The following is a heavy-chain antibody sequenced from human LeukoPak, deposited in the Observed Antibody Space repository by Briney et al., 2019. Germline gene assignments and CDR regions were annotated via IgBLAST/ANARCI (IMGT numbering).Heavy chain of an antibody. CDR3: ARGPSRGGFDI. CDR1: GFTFRLYW. Sequence: GRSLRLSCTASGFTFRLYWMHWVRQAPGKGLVWVSRINSDGSSTNYADSVKGRFTISRDNAKNTLYLQMNSLRAEDTAVYYCARGPSRGGFDIWGQGTMVTVSS. V-gene: IGHV3-74*01. D-gene: IGHD4-23*01. J-gene: IGHJ3*02. CDR2: INSDGSST.